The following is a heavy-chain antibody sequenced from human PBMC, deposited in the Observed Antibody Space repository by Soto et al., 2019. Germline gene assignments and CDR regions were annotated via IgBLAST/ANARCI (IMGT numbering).Heavy chain of an antibody. CDR1: GYTFTRYT. J-gene: IGHJ5*02. V-gene: IGHV1-3*01. Sequence: GASVKVSCKASGYTFTRYTMNWVRQAPGQRLEWMGWINPDNGNTKSSQKFQDRVIITRDTFASTAYMDLSSLRSEDTAVYYCARGIATGQLDPWGQGTLVTVS. CDR3: ARGIATGQLDP. D-gene: IGHD2-15*01. CDR2: INPDNGNT.